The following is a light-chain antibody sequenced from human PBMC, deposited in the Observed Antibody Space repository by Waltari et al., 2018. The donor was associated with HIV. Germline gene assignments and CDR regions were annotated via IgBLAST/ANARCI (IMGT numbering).Light chain of an antibody. V-gene: IGLV1-47*01. CDR1: SSNIGSNY. CDR2: RNN. Sequence: QSVLTQSPSASGTPGQRVPISCSGSSSNIGSNYVYWYQQLPGTAPKLLIYRNNQRPSGVPDRFSGSKSGTSASLAINGLRSEDEADYYCAAWDDSPYVFGTGTKVTVL. CDR3: AAWDDSPYV. J-gene: IGLJ1*01.